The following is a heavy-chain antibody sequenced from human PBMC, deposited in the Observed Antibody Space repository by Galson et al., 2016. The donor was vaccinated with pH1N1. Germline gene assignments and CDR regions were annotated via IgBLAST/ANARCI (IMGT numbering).Heavy chain of an antibody. Sequence: SVKVSCKASGYTFIVHYIHWARQAPGHGLEWMGWINPNSGGTNYAQNFQGRVTLTRDTFINTAYIELSSLTADDTAVYDCGTVLGNSWFVPWGHGTLVTVSS. CDR3: GTVLGNSWFVP. J-gene: IGHJ5*02. CDR1: GYTFIVHY. CDR2: INPNSGGT. V-gene: IGHV1-2*02. D-gene: IGHD3-16*01.